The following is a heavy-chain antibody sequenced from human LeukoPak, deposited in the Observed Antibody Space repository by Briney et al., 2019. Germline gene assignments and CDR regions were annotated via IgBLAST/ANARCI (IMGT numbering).Heavy chain of an antibody. Sequence: NPSETLSLTCSVSGGSVTSGSYYWSWIRQPAGKGLEWIGRISTSGSTNYNPSLKSRVTMSLDTSKNQFSLKLNSLTAADTAVYYCARGDALAIDYWGQGALVTVSS. CDR1: GGSVTSGSYY. CDR2: ISTSGST. D-gene: IGHD3-16*01. CDR3: ARGDALAIDY. V-gene: IGHV4-61*02. J-gene: IGHJ4*02.